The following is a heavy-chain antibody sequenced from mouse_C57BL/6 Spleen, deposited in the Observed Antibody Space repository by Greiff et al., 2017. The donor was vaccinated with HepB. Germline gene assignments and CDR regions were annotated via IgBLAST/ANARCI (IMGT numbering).Heavy chain of an antibody. CDR1: GYTFTSYW. J-gene: IGHJ2*01. V-gene: IGHV1-69*01. D-gene: IGHD1-1*01. CDR3: ARSLLRSYYFDY. Sequence: VQLQQSGAELVMPGASVKLSCKASGYTFTSYWMHWVKQRPGQGLEWIGEIDPSDSYTNYNQKFKGKSTLTVDKSSSTAYMQLSSLTSEDSAVYYCARSLLRSYYFDYWGQGTTLTVSS. CDR2: IDPSDSYT.